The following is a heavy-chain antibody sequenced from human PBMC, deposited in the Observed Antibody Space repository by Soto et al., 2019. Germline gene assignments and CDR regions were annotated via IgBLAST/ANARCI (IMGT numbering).Heavy chain of an antibody. CDR2: INNAGTT. CDR1: GFAASVNF. J-gene: IGHJ6*02. CDR3: AKAVRGLINYYYYGVDV. V-gene: IGHV3-66*01. D-gene: IGHD3-10*01. Sequence: RGSLRLSCAASGFAASVNFMTWVRQAPGKGLEWVSVINNAGTTFYADSVMDRFTISRDNSRNTVYLQMNSLRAEDTAVYYCAKAVRGLINYYYYGVDVWGQGTTVTVSS.